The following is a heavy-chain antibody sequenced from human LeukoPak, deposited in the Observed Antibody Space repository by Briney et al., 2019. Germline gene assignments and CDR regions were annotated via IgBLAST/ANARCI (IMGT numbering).Heavy chain of an antibody. CDR2: IYYSGST. CDR1: GGSISRYY. CDR3: ARGGDTENWFDP. J-gene: IGHJ5*02. V-gene: IGHV4-59*07. Sequence: SDTLSLTCTVSGGSISRYYWSWLRPPPGKGLAWIGYIYYSGSTNYNPSLKSRVTISVDTSKNQFSLKLSSVTAADTAVYYCARGGDTENWFDPWGQGTLVTVSS. D-gene: IGHD3-16*01.